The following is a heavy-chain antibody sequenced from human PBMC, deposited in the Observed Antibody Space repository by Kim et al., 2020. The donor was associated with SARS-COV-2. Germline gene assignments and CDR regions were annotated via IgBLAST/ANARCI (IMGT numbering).Heavy chain of an antibody. V-gene: IGHV1-18*01. Sequence: NYAQKLQGRDTMTTDTSTSTAYMELRSLSSGDTAVYYCARGVSVAVPFDDWGQGTLVTVSS. J-gene: IGHJ4*02. D-gene: IGHD6-19*01. CDR3: ARGVSVAVPFDD.